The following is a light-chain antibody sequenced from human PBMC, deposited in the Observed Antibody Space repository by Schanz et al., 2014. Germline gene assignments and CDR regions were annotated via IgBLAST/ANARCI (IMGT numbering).Light chain of an antibody. CDR3: QSFDSSLTL. Sequence: QSVLTQPPSASGTPGQRITIPCSGSSSNIGSNSVHWYQQLPGTAPKLLIYRNNQWPSGVPDRFSGSKSGTSASLAISGLQAEDEAVYYCQSFDSSLTLFGGGTKLTVL. V-gene: IGLV1-44*01. CDR1: SSNIGSNS. CDR2: RNN. J-gene: IGLJ2*01.